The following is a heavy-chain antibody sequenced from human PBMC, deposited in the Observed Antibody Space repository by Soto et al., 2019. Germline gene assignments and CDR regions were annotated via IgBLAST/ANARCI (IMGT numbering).Heavy chain of an antibody. Sequence: EVQLLESGGGLVQPGGSLRLSCAASGFTFSYCSMSWVRQAPGKGLEWVSGIGGTSGNTYYVDSVKGRFTISRDNSKNMVYLRMNSLRAEDSAIYYCTKKERYSSGWSDHWGQGTLVTVSS. V-gene: IGHV3-23*01. D-gene: IGHD6-19*01. CDR2: IGGTSGNT. CDR3: TKKERYSSGWSDH. CDR1: GFTFSYCS. J-gene: IGHJ5*02.